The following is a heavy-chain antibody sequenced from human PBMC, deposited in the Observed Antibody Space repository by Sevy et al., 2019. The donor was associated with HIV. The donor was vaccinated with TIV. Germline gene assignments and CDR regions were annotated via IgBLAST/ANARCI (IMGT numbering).Heavy chain of an antibody. CDR3: TREAVTMVRGIYTVFDI. Sequence: GGSLRLSCTASGFTFGDYCVSWFRQAPGKGLEWVGGIRDRAYGGTAEYAASARGRFSISRDDSRGIAYLQMDGLNTEDTAVYYCTREAVTMVRGIYTVFDIWDQGTLVTVSS. CDR1: GFTFGDYC. D-gene: IGHD3-10*01. V-gene: IGHV3-49*03. CDR2: IRDRAYGGTA. J-gene: IGHJ3*02.